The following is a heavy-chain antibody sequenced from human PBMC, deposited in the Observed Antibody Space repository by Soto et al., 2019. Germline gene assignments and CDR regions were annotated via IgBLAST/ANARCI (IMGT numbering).Heavy chain of an antibody. D-gene: IGHD2-2*01. CDR3: AARHLVVPAARGAFDI. J-gene: IGHJ3*02. CDR1: GGSVSGYY. V-gene: IGHV4-34*01. CDR2: INHSGST. Sequence: SETLSLTCAVYGGSVSGYYWSWIRQPPGKGLEWIGEINHSGSTNYNPSLKSRVTISVDTSKNQFSLKLSSVTAADTAVYYCAARHLVVPAARGAFDIWGQGTMVTVSS.